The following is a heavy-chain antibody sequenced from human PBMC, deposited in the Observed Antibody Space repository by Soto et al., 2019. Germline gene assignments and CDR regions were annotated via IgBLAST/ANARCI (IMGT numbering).Heavy chain of an antibody. CDR1: GYTFRNYG. CDR3: ARDERQFVPISDNFDI. J-gene: IGHJ3*02. D-gene: IGHD6-6*01. CDR2: ISAYNGDT. Sequence: QVQLLQSGPELMKPGASVKLSCKASGYTFRNYGINWVRQAPGQGLEWMGWISAYNGDTNYAHNFQGRVTMATDTPTSTAYMELRSLNSDDTAVYHWARDERQFVPISDNFDIWGQGTTVTVSS. V-gene: IGHV1-18*01.